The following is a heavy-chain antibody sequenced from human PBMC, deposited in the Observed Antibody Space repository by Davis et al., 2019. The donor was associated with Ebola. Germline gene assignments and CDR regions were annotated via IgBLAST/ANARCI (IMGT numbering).Heavy chain of an antibody. D-gene: IGHD3-3*01. V-gene: IGHV4-59*01. CDR3: ARAEFGVLYDAFDI. Sequence: MPSETLSLTCTVSGGSISSYYWSWIRQPPGKGLEWIGYIYYSGSTHYNPSLKSRVTISVDTSKNQFSLKLSSVTAADTAVYYCARAEFGVLYDAFDIWGQGTMVTVSS. CDR1: GGSISSYY. J-gene: IGHJ3*02. CDR2: IYYSGST.